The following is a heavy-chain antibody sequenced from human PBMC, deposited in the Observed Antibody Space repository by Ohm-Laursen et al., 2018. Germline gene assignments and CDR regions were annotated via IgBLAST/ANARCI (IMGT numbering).Heavy chain of an antibody. CDR1: GGSISSGGYY. J-gene: IGHJ6*02. Sequence: TLSLTCTVSGGSISSGGYYWTWIRQAPGKTLEWIASINYRGNTNYNPSLKSRVTMSAHTSTNQFSLKLTSVTAADTAVYYCARDKITYCTSTSCDYFGMDVWGQGTTVTVSS. CDR3: ARDKITYCTSTSCDYFGMDV. D-gene: IGHD2-2*01. V-gene: IGHV4-61*08. CDR2: INYRGNT.